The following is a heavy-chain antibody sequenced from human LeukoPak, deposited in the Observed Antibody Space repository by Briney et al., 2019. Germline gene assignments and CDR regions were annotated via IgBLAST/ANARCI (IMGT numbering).Heavy chain of an antibody. J-gene: IGHJ4*02. CDR2: IIPIFGTA. V-gene: IGHV1-69*05. CDR3: ARATGFGYFRFDY. D-gene: IGHD3-22*01. CDR1: GGTFSSYA. Sequence: GASVKVSCKASGGTFSSYAISWVRQAPGQGLEWMGRIIPIFGTANYAQKFQGRVTITTDESTSTAYMELSSLRSGDTAVYYCARATGFGYFRFDYWGQGTLVIVSS.